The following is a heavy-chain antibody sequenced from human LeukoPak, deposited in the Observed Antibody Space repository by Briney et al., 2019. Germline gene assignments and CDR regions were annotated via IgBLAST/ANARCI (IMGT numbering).Heavy chain of an antibody. J-gene: IGHJ5*02. CDR1: GFTFSSYS. D-gene: IGHD4-17*01. Sequence: GGSLRLSCAASGFTFSSYSMNWVRQAPGKGLEWVSSISSSSSYIYYADSVKGRFTISRNNAKNSLYLQMNSLRAEDTAVYYCARDLTSGEEWFDPWGQGTLVTVSS. CDR2: ISSSSSYI. CDR3: ARDLTSGEEWFDP. V-gene: IGHV3-21*01.